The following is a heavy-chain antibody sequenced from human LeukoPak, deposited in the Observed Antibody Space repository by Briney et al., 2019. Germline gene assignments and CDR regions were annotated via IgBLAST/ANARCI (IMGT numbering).Heavy chain of an antibody. J-gene: IGHJ4*02. D-gene: IGHD6-13*01. V-gene: IGHV3-23*01. CDR3: AKDPHARIVAAVLQ. CDR1: AFTFSNHA. CDR2: ISGSGAGT. Sequence: PGGSLRLSCAASAFTFSNHAMSWVRQAPGKGLEWVSGISGSGAGTYYGDSVKGRFTISRDNSKNTLYLQLNSLRAEDTAVYYCAKDPHARIVAAVLQWGQGTLVTVSS.